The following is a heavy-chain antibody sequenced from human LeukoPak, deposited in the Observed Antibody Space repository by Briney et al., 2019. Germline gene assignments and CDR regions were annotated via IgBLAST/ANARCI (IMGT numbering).Heavy chain of an antibody. CDR2: VYHSGST. CDR3: ARHGRLRYFDWLSIDAFDI. D-gene: IGHD3-9*01. V-gene: IGHV4-38-2*02. J-gene: IGHJ3*02. Sequence: SETLSLTCTVSGYSISSGYYWGWIRQPPGKGLEWIGSVYHSGSTYYNPSLKSRVTISVDTSKNQFSLKLSSVTAADTAVYYCARHGRLRYFDWLSIDAFDIWGQGTMVTVSS. CDR1: GYSISSGYY.